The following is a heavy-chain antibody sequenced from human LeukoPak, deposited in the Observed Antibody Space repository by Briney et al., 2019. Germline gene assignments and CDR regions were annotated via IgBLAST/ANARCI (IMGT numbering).Heavy chain of an antibody. CDR2: ICWNSGSI. D-gene: IGHD3-22*01. V-gene: IGHV3-9*01. J-gene: IGHJ4*02. CDR1: GFTFDDYA. Sequence: GGSLRLSCAASGFTFDDYAMHWVRQAPGKGLEWVSGICWNSGSIGYADSVKGRFTISRDNAKNSLSLQMNSLRAEDTALYYCAKVLRGSGYYSDYWGQGTLVTVSS. CDR3: AKVLRGSGYYSDY.